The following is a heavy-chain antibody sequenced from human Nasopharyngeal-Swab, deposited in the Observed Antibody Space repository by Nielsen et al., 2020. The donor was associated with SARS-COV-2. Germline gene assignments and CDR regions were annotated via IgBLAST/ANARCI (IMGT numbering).Heavy chain of an antibody. V-gene: IGHV4-31*03. CDR2: IYYSGNT. CDR3: ARGWAGHYFDY. CDR1: GASITSGGYY. Sequence: SETLSLTCTVSGASITSGGYYWSWIRHRPGRGLEWIGYIYYSGNTFYNPSLKSRVTMSVDTSENQFSLNLNSVTAADTAVYYCARGWAGHYFDYWGQGTLVTVSS. D-gene: IGHD1-26*01. J-gene: IGHJ4*02.